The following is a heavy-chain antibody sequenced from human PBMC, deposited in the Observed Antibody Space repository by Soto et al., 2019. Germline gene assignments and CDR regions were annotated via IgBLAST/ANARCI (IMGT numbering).Heavy chain of an antibody. Sequence: SETLSLTCTVSGGSISSYYWSWIRQPPGKGLEWIGYIYYSGSTNYNPSLKSRVTISVDTSKNQFSLELSSVTAADTAVYYCARDRGSHYDSSGYSYYYCYYGMDVWGQGTPVTISS. CDR2: IYYSGST. CDR1: GGSISSYY. D-gene: IGHD3-22*01. V-gene: IGHV4-59*01. J-gene: IGHJ6*02. CDR3: ARDRGSHYDSSGYSYYYCYYGMDV.